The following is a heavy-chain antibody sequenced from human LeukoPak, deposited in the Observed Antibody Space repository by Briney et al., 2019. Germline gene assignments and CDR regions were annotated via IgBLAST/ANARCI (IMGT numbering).Heavy chain of an antibody. V-gene: IGHV1-3*01. CDR2: VNAGNGNT. D-gene: IGHD2-15*01. CDR3: ARDRSGGSCFDP. J-gene: IGHJ5*02. Sequence: GASVKVSCKASEYTFTSYAMHWVRQAPGQRLEWMGWVNAGNGNTKYSQKFQGRVTITRDTSASTAYMELSSLRSEDTAVYYCARDRSGGSCFDPWGQGTLVTVSS. CDR1: EYTFTSYA.